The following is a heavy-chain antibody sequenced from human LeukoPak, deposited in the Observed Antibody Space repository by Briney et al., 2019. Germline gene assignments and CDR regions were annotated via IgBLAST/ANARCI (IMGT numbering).Heavy chain of an antibody. J-gene: IGHJ5*02. D-gene: IGHD3-16*01. CDR3: ASRVRAGDLDWFDP. V-gene: IGHV4-38-2*02. Sequence: SETLSLTCTVSGYSISSGYNWGWFRQPPGKGLEWIGDIHHSGNTNYTPSLRSRVTMSADTSKNQFSLKLSSVTAADTALYYCASRVRAGDLDWFDPWGQGTLVTVSS. CDR2: IHHSGNT. CDR1: GYSISSGYN.